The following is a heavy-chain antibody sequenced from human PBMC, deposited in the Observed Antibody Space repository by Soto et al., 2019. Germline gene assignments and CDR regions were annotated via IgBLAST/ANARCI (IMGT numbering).Heavy chain of an antibody. J-gene: IGHJ4*02. Sequence: QVQLQESGPGLVKPSGTLSLTCAVSGGSISSSNWWSWVRQPPGKGLEWIGEIYHSGSTNYNPSLKSRVTISVDKSKNQFSLKLSSVTAADTAVYYCARARPLPFTRRPGHLDYWGQGTLVTVSS. V-gene: IGHV4-4*02. CDR2: IYHSGST. CDR3: ARARPLPFTRRPGHLDY. CDR1: GGSISSSNW. D-gene: IGHD6-6*01.